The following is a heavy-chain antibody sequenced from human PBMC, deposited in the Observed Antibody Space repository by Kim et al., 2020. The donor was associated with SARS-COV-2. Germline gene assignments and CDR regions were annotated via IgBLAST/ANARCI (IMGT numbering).Heavy chain of an antibody. CDR3: AKNGYFDWFPRLWYFDL. D-gene: IGHD3-9*01. CDR1: GFTFSSYS. Sequence: GGSLRLSCAASGFTFSSYSMNWVRQAPGKGLEWVSSISSSSSYIYYADSVKGRFTISRDNAKNSLYLQMNSLRAEDTAVYYCAKNGYFDWFPRLWYFDLWGRGTLVTVSS. CDR2: ISSSSSYI. J-gene: IGHJ2*01. V-gene: IGHV3-21*01.